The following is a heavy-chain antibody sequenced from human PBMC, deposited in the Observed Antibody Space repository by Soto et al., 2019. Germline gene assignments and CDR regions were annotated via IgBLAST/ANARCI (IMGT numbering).Heavy chain of an antibody. D-gene: IGHD4-4*01. J-gene: IGHJ4*01. CDR2: IRNKANSYTT. V-gene: IGHV3-72*01. CDR1: GFTFSDHY. Sequence: EVQLVESGGGLVQPGRSLRLSCAAFGFTFSDHYMDWVRQAPGKGLEWVGRIRNKANSYTTEYAASVQGRFTISRDDSKNPLLLQMNSLKTEDTAVYYCSRAGILTTPYYFDYWGQGTLVTVSS. CDR3: SRAGILTTPYYFDY.